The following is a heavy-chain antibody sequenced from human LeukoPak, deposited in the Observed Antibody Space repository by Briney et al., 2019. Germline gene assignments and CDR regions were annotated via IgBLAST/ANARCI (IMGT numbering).Heavy chain of an antibody. D-gene: IGHD4-17*01. V-gene: IGHV1-69*05. CDR3: AYGDLYYYYYTDV. CDR2: IIPIFGTA. J-gene: IGHJ6*03. Sequence: SVKVSCKSSGGTFSSYAISWVRQAPGQGLEWMGGIIPIFGTANYAQKFQGRVTITTDESTSTAYMELSSLRSEDTAVYYCAYGDLYYYYYTDVWGKGTTVTVSS. CDR1: GGTFSSYA.